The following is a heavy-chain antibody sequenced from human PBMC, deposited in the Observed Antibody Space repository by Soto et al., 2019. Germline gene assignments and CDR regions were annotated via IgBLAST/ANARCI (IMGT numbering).Heavy chain of an antibody. Sequence: QVQLRESGPGLVKPSQTLSLTCTVSGGSINRGDYYWSWIRQPPGKGLEWIGYVSSYRGTTYYNPSLKRRLTISLGTPMNKFSQKLSSVTAADTGVYYCARGYYDSSDYFVGSPIFDYWGQGSLVTVSS. CDR3: ARGYYDSSDYFVGSPIFDY. J-gene: IGHJ4*02. CDR1: GGSINRGDYY. D-gene: IGHD3-22*01. CDR2: VSSYRGTT. V-gene: IGHV4-30-4*01.